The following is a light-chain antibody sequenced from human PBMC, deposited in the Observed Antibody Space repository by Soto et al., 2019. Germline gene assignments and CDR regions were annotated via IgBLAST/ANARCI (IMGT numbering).Light chain of an antibody. V-gene: IGKV3D-20*02. Sequence: EILLTQSPCTLSLSPGERATLSCRTSQTVRNNYLAWYQQKPGQAPRLLIYGAFNRAAGIPARFSGSGSGTDLTLTISSLEPEDSAVYYCQQRNIWPPVTFGQGTRLEIK. CDR2: GAF. CDR3: QQRNIWPPVT. CDR1: QTVRNNY. J-gene: IGKJ5*01.